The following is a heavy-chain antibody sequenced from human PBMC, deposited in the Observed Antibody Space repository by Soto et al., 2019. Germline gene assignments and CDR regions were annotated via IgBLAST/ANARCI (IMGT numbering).Heavy chain of an antibody. CDR1: GYTFSSYD. CDR3: VRSGRRSGIDY. D-gene: IGHD5-12*01. Sequence: QVQLVQSGADVKKPGASVKVSCEASGYTFSSYDISWVRQASGQGLEWMGWVNPNSNETDYAQKFQGRVTMTGNTSIRTAYMELGSLRSDDTAVYYCVRSGRRSGIDYWGQGTLVTVSS. J-gene: IGHJ4*02. CDR2: VNPNSNET. V-gene: IGHV1-8*01.